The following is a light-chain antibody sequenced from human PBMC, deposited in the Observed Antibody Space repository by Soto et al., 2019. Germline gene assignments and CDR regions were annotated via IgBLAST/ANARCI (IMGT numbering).Light chain of an antibody. CDR3: AAWDDSLNGLV. CDR1: SSNIGSHT. Sequence: QSVLTQPPSASGTPGQRVTISCSGSSSNIGSHTVNWYQQLPGTAPKLLIYTDNQRPSGVPDRFSGSKSGISASLAISGLQSEDEADYFCAAWDDSLNGLVFGGGTKVTVL. V-gene: IGLV1-44*01. CDR2: TDN. J-gene: IGLJ2*01.